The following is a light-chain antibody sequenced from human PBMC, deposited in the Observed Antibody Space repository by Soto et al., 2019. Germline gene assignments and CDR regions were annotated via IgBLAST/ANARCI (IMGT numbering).Light chain of an antibody. V-gene: IGLV2-14*01. J-gene: IGLJ1*01. CDR2: EVT. CDR3: CSYADGSIYF. Sequence: QSALTQPASVSGSPGQSITISCTATSSDVGSFNYVSWYQHHPGKAPKLMIYEVTSRPSGVSNRFSGSKSGNTASLTISGLQAEDEGDYYCCSYADGSIYFFGTGTKVTVL. CDR1: SSDVGSFNY.